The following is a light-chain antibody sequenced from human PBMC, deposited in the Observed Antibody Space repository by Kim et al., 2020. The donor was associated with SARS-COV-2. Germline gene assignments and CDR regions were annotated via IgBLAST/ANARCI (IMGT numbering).Light chain of an antibody. Sequence: DIQMTQSPSSLSSSVGDRVTITCRASQGISNYLAWYQQTPGKVPKLLIYAASTLQSGVPSRFSGSASGTDFTLTISSLQPEDVATYYGQKYNSAPYTFGQGTKLEIK. CDR2: AAS. CDR1: QGISNY. J-gene: IGKJ2*01. V-gene: IGKV1-27*01. CDR3: QKYNSAPYT.